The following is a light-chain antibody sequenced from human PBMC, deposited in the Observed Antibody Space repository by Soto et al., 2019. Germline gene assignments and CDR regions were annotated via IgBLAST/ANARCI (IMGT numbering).Light chain of an antibody. V-gene: IGKV2-28*01. CDR1: QSLLHSNGYNY. CDR3: MQDLQTPWT. CDR2: LGS. J-gene: IGKJ1*01. Sequence: DIVMTQSPLSLPVTPGEPASISCRSSQSLLHSNGYNYLDWYLQKPGQSPQLLIYLGSNRASGVPDRFSGSGSGTDFTLTISRVAASDVGVYYCMQDLQTPWTFSQGTKVEIK.